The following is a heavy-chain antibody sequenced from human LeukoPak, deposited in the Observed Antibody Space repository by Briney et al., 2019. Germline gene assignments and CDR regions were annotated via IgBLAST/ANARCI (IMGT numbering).Heavy chain of an antibody. Sequence: PSETLSLTCTVSSGSISNYYWSWIRQPPGKGLEYIVYIYYTGSTNYNPSLKSRVIISVDTSKNQFSLKLSSVTAADTAVYYCARRAARLSYYYYMDVWGKGTTVTVSS. CDR2: IYYTGST. CDR1: SGSISNYY. D-gene: IGHD6-6*01. CDR3: ARRAARLSYYYYMDV. J-gene: IGHJ6*03. V-gene: IGHV4-59*01.